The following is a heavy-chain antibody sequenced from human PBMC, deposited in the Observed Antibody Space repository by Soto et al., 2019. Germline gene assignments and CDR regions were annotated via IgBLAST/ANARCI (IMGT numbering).Heavy chain of an antibody. CDR1: GASLLSSY. Sequence: VQLQESGPGLVKPSETLSLSCDVSGASLLSSYWSWVRQPARKGLEWIGHIFSSGRTSYNPSLKSRVTMSIDTPNNKFSLNLKSVTAADTAVYYCAKGWDVKYFDHWGQGARVTVSS. CDR3: AKGWDVKYFDH. V-gene: IGHV4-4*07. D-gene: IGHD1-26*01. J-gene: IGHJ4*02. CDR2: IFSSGRT.